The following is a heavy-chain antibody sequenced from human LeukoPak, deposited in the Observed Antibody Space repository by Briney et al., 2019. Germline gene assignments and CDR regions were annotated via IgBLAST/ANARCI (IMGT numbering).Heavy chain of an antibody. CDR3: TSTSSDY. CDR2: IRSKANRYET. Sequence: PGGSLKLSCAASGFTFSGSAMHWVRQASGKGLEWVGRIRSKANRYETAYAVSVKGRFTISRDKSQKTAYLQMNSLKTEHTAVYYCTSTSSDYWGQRTLVTVSS. CDR1: GFTFSGSA. D-gene: IGHD2-2*01. J-gene: IGHJ4*02. V-gene: IGHV3-73*01.